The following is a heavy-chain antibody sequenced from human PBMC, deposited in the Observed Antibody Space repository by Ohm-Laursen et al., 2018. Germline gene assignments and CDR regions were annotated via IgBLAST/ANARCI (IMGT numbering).Heavy chain of an antibody. D-gene: IGHD3-10*01. J-gene: IGHJ5*02. CDR2: IYHSGST. CDR1: GYSISSGYY. Sequence: TLSLTWTVSGYSISSGYYWGWIRQPPGKGLEWIGTIYHSGSTNYNPSLKSRVTISVDTSKNQFSLKLSSVTAADTAVYYCARAQNTMVRGVIPRPNWFDPWGHGTLVTVSS. CDR3: ARAQNTMVRGVIPRPNWFDP. V-gene: IGHV4-38-2*02.